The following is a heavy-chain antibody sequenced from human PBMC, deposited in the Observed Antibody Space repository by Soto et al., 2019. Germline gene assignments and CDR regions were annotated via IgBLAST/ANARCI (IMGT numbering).Heavy chain of an antibody. D-gene: IGHD4-17*01. J-gene: IGHJ4*02. CDR1: GFTFSSYA. Sequence: GGSLRLSCAASGFTFSSYAMSWVRQAPGKGLEWVSAISGNGGSTYYADSVKGRFTIYRDNSKNTLYLQMNSLRAEDTAVYYCARERDYGDLDYWGQGTLVTVSS. CDR3: ARERDYGDLDY. V-gene: IGHV3-23*01. CDR2: ISGNGGST.